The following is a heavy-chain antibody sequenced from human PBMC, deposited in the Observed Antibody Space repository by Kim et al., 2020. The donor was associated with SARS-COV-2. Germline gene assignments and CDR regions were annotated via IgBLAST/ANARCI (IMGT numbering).Heavy chain of an antibody. CDR1: GGSISSSSYY. V-gene: IGHV4-39*01. D-gene: IGHD6-19*01. CDR3: ARLSVADDY. CDR2: IYYSGST. Sequence: ETLSLTCTVSGGSISSSSYYWGWIRQPPGKGLEWIGSIYYSGSTYYNPSLKSRVTISVDTSKNQFSLKLSSVTAADTAVYYCARLSVADDYWGQGTLVTVSS. J-gene: IGHJ4*02.